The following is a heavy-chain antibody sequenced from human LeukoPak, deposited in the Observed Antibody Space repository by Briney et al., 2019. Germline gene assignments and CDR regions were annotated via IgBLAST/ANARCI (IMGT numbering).Heavy chain of an antibody. Sequence: ASVKVSCKASGYTFTGYYMHWVRQAPGQGLEWIGWINPNSGGTNYAQKFQGRVTMTRDTSISTAYMELSRLRSDDTAVYYCARDSVVEPDYYYGMDVWGQGTTVTVSS. CDR3: ARDSVVEPDYYYGMDV. CDR2: INPNSGGT. D-gene: IGHD2-2*01. V-gene: IGHV1-2*02. J-gene: IGHJ6*02. CDR1: GYTFTGYY.